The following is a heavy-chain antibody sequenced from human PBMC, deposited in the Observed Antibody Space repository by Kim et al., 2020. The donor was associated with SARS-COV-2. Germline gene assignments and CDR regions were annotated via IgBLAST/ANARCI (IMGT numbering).Heavy chain of an antibody. Sequence: GGSLRLSCAASGFTFDDYAMHWVRQAPGKGLEWVSSICWNSGCIGYADSVKGRFTISRDNSKNSLYLQMNSLRAEDTALYYCAKDRGYSSSWYGTSISPHMDVWGKGTTVTVSS. CDR3: AKDRGYSSSWYGTSISPHMDV. CDR2: ICWNSGCI. J-gene: IGHJ6*03. V-gene: IGHV3-9*01. D-gene: IGHD6-13*01. CDR1: GFTFDDYA.